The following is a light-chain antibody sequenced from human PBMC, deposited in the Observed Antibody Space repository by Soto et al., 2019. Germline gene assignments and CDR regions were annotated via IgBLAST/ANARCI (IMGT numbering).Light chain of an antibody. CDR2: GAS. J-gene: IGKJ5*01. CDR1: ENVRTK. V-gene: IGKV3-15*01. Sequence: EIVMTQSPAILSVSPGEGATLSCRASENVRTKVGWYQQKAGQAPRLLIYGASTRATGIPDRSSGSGSGTDFTLTISSLEPEDFAVYYCQQRSNWPPFGQGTRLEIK. CDR3: QQRSNWPP.